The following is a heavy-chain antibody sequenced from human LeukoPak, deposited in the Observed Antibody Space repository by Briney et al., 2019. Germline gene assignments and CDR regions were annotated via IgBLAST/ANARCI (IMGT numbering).Heavy chain of an antibody. Sequence: GRSLSFSYPPDAFSVTMAGMRSARHAPGKGLEWVSGINWNGGRTGYADSVKGRFTISRDNAKNCLYLQMNSLRAEDTALYYCARDYDYGDYPGYWGQGTLVTVSS. CDR3: ARDYDYGDYPGY. J-gene: IGHJ4*02. D-gene: IGHD4-17*01. V-gene: IGHV3-20*03. CDR2: INWNGGRT. CDR1: AFSVTMAG.